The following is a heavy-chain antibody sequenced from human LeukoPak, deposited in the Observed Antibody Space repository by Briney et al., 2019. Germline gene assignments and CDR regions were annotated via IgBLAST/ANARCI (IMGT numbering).Heavy chain of an antibody. J-gene: IGHJ5*02. V-gene: IGHV4-4*07. D-gene: IGHD3-3*01. CDR1: GGSISSYY. Sequence: PSETLSLTCTVSGGSISSYYWSWIRQPAGKGLEWIGRIYTSGSTNYNPSLKSRVTISVDTSKNQFSLKLSSVTAADTAVYYCARGAIFGVVIRNWFDPWGQGTLVTVSS. CDR2: IYTSGST. CDR3: ARGAIFGVVIRNWFDP.